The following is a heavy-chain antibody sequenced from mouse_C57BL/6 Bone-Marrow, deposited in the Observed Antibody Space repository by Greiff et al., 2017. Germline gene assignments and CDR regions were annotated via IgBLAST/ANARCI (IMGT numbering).Heavy chain of an antibody. V-gene: IGHV7-3*01. CDR3: ARYNDILGPLYAMDY. Sequence: DVQLVESGGGLVQPGGSLSLSCAASGFTFTDYYMSWVRQPPGKALEWLGFIRNKANGYTTEYSASVKGRFTISRDNSQSTLYLQMNALRAEDSATYYCARYNDILGPLYAMDYWGQGTSVTVSS. CDR1: GFTFTDYY. D-gene: IGHD3-1*01. CDR2: IRNKANGYTT. J-gene: IGHJ4*01.